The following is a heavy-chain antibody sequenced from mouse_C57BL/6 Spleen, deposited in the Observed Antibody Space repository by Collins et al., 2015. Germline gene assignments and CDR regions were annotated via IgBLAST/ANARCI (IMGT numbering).Heavy chain of an antibody. J-gene: IGHJ3*01. CDR3: ASREITPFAY. V-gene: IGHV5-4*02. CDR1: GFTFSDYY. CDR2: ISDGGSYT. Sequence: EVQLVESGGGLVKPGGSLKLSCAASGFTFSDYYMYWVRQTPEKRLEWVATISDGGSYTYYPDSVKGRFTISRDNAKNNLYLQMSSLKSEDTAMYYCASREITPFAYWGQGTLVTVSA. D-gene: IGHD2-4*01.